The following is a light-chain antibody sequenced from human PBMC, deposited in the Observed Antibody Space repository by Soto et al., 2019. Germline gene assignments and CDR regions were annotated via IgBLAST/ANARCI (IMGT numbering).Light chain of an antibody. V-gene: IGLV2-14*01. CDR1: SSDVGGYNY. Sequence: QSALTQPPSASGSLGQSVTFSCTGTSSDVGGYNYVSWYQQHPGKAPKLIIYEVSHRPSGVSNRFSGSKSGNTASLTISALHVEDEADYFCSSHSSSSPYVFGPGTQLTVL. CDR2: EVS. CDR3: SSHSSSSPYV. J-gene: IGLJ1*01.